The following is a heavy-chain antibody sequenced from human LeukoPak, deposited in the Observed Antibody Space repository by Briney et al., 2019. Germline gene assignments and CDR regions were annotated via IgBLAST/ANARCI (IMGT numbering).Heavy chain of an antibody. J-gene: IGHJ3*02. CDR2: INHSGST. CDR1: GGSFSGYY. D-gene: IGHD5-18*01. V-gene: IGHV4-34*01. CDR3: ARVGYSYGNNDAFDI. Sequence: SETLSLTCAVYGGSFSGYYWSWIRQPPGKGLEWIGEINHSGSTNYNPSLTSRVTISVDTSKNQFSLKLSSVTAADTAVYYCARVGYSYGNNDAFDIWGQGTMVTVSS.